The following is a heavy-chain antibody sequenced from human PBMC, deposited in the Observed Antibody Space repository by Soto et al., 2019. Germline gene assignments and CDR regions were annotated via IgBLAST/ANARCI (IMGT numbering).Heavy chain of an antibody. V-gene: IGHV4-61*08. D-gene: IGHD3-10*01. CDR2: IYYSGST. Sequence: KASETLSLTCTVSGGSISSGGYYWSWIRQHPGKGLEWIGYIYYSGSTNYNPSLKSRVTISVDTSKNQFSLKLSSVTAADTAVYYCARDLLTMVRGVHATYNWFDPWGQGPLVTLSS. CDR3: ARDLLTMVRGVHATYNWFDP. J-gene: IGHJ5*02. CDR1: GGSISSGGYY.